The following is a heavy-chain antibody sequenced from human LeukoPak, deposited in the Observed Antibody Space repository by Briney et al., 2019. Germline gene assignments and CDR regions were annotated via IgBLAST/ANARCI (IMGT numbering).Heavy chain of an antibody. CDR3: ATYTNWVAVDV. Sequence: GGSLRLSCAASGFTFSDSWMSWVRQAPGKGPEWVANINPGGSEEHYVDSVKGQFTVSRDNTRNSLFLQMNSLRVDDTAVYYCATYTNWVAVDVWGQGTTVTVS. J-gene: IGHJ6*02. D-gene: IGHD7-27*01. V-gene: IGHV3-7*01. CDR1: GFTFSDSW. CDR2: INPGGSEE.